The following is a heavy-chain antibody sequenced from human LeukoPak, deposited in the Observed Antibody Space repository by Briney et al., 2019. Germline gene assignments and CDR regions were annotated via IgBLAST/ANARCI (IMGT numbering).Heavy chain of an antibody. V-gene: IGHV3-74*01. CDR2: ISTDASST. Sequence: GGSLRLSCAGSGFTFSSYWMHWVRQAPGKGLVWVSRISTDASSTTYADSVKGRFTISRDNAKNTLYLQMGSLRAEDMAVYYCARAKAYFFDYWGQGTLVTVSS. CDR3: ARAKAYFFDY. CDR1: GFTFSSYW. J-gene: IGHJ4*02.